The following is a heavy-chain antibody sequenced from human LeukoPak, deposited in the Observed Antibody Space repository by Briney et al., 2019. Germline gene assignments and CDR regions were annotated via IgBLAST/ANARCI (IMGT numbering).Heavy chain of an antibody. CDR2: IYYSGST. J-gene: IGHJ4*02. CDR3: VRHFRYGWNEPFGY. CDR1: GGSMSTSSYS. Sequence: SETLSLTCTVSGGSMSTSSYSWGWIRQPPGKGLEWIGSIYYSGSTYYNPSLKSRVTISVDTAKNQFSLRLRSATAADTAVYYCVRHFRYGWNEPFGYWGQGSLVTVSS. D-gene: IGHD1-20*01. V-gene: IGHV4-39*01.